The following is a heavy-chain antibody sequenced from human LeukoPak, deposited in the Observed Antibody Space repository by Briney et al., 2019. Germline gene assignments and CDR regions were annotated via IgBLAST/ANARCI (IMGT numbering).Heavy chain of an antibody. CDR1: GGTFSSYA. J-gene: IGHJ4*02. D-gene: IGHD6-13*01. CDR2: IIPIFGTA. CDR3: ASHGAAGRDY. Sequence: AASVKVSCKASGGTFSSYAISWVRQAPEQGLEWMGGIIPIFGTANYAQKFQGRVTITADESTSTAYMELSSLRSEDTAVYYCASHGAAGRDYWGQGTLVTVSS. V-gene: IGHV1-69*13.